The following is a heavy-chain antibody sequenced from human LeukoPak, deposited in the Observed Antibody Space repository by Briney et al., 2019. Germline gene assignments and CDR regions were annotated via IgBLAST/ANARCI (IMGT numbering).Heavy chain of an antibody. CDR3: ARGGTVAGNPGLFDY. CDR2: IYSGGDT. J-gene: IGHJ4*02. CDR1: GLTVSSNY. Sequence: PGESLRLSCAASGLTVSSNYMNWVRQAPGKGLEWVSGIYSGGDTYYADSVKGRFTISRDISKNTLYLQMNSLRAEDTAVYYCARGGTVAGNPGLFDYWGQGTLVTVSS. V-gene: IGHV3-53*01. D-gene: IGHD6-19*01.